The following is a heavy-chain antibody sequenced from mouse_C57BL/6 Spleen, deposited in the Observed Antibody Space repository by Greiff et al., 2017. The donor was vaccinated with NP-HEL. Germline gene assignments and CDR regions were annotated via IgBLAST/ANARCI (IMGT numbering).Heavy chain of an antibody. D-gene: IGHD2-1*01. V-gene: IGHV5-4*01. Sequence: EVQLQESGGGLVKPGGSLKLSCAASGFTFSSYAMSWVRQTPEKRLEWVATISDGGSYTYYPDNVKGRFTISRDNAKNNLYLQMSHLKSEDTAMYYCARDLGNYIYAMDYWGQGTSVTVSS. CDR3: ARDLGNYIYAMDY. CDR1: GFTFSSYA. CDR2: ISDGGSYT. J-gene: IGHJ4*01.